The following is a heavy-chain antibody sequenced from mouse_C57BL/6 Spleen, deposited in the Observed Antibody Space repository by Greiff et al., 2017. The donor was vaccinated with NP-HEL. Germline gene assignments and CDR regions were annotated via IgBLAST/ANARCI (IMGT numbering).Heavy chain of an antibody. J-gene: IGHJ3*01. CDR3: ARRGSTVVATAY. D-gene: IGHD1-1*01. Sequence: EVQRVESGGGLVQPGESLKLSCESNAYEFPSHDMSWVRKTTEKRLELVAAINSDGGSNYYPDTMERRFIISRDNTKKNLYLHMRSLRSEDTALYYCARRGSTVVATAYWGHGTLVTVSA. CDR1: AYEFPSHD. CDR2: INSDGGSN. V-gene: IGHV5-2*01.